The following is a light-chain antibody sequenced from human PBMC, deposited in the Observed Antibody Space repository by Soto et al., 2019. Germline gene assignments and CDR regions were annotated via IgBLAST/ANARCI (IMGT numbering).Light chain of an antibody. CDR2: GAS. CDR3: QQYNNWPLT. V-gene: IGKV3-15*01. J-gene: IGKJ5*01. Sequence: EIVMTQSPATLSESPGERATLSCRASQSVSSKLAWYQQKPGQPPRLLIHGASTRATGIPARFSGSGSGTDFTLTISSLQSEDLAIYDCQQYNNWPLTFGQGTRLEIK. CDR1: QSVSSK.